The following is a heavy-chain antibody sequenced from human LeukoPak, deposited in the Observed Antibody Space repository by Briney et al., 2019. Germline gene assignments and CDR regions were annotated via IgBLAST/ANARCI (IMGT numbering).Heavy chain of an antibody. CDR2: IYYSGST. CDR3: RRRITARGGGFDY. CDR1: GGSISSYY. D-gene: IGHD3-16*01. J-gene: IGHJ4*02. V-gene: IGHV4-59*01. Sequence: SETLSLTCTVSGGSISSYYWSWIRQPPGRGLEWIGYIYYSGSTNYNPFLKSRVHISVDTSKNQFSLKLSSVTAADTAVYYCRRRITARGGGFDYWGQGTLVTVSS.